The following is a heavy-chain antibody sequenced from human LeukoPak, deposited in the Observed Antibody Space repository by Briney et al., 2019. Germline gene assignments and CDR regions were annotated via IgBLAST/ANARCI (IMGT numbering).Heavy chain of an antibody. V-gene: IGHV3-7*01. CDR1: GFTFSSYW. CDR3: ARDSDSSSFDY. CDR2: IKQDGGEK. J-gene: IGHJ4*02. Sequence: PGGSLRLSCAASGFTFSSYWMSWVRQAPGKGLEWVANIKQDGGEKYYVDPVKGRFTISRDNAKNSLYLQMNSLRVEDTAVYYCARDSDSSSFDYWGQGTLVTVSS. D-gene: IGHD6-6*01.